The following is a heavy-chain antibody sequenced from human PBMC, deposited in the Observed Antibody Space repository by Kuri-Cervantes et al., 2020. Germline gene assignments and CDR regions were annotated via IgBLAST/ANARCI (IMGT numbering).Heavy chain of an antibody. J-gene: IGHJ4*02. CDR3: AKVRSGYDFDY. CDR2: ISGSGGST. Sequence: GESLKISCAASGFTFSSYAMSWVRQAPGKGLEWVSAISGSGGSTYYADSVKGRFTISRDNSKNTLHLQMNSLRAEDTAVYYCAKVRSGYDFDYWGQGTLVTVSS. D-gene: IGHD5-12*01. V-gene: IGHV3-23*01. CDR1: GFTFSSYA.